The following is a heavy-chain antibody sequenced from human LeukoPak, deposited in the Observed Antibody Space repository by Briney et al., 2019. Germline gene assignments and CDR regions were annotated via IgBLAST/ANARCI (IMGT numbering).Heavy chain of an antibody. CDR1: GGSISSYY. CDR2: IYYSGST. J-gene: IGHJ6*03. Sequence: PSETLSLTCTVSGGSISSYYWSWFRQPPGKGLEWIRYIYYSGSTNYNPSLKSRVTISVDTSKNQFSLKLSSVTAADTSVYYCARSDYYYMDVSGKGNPVTVSS. V-gene: IGHV4-59*01. CDR3: ARSDYYYMDV.